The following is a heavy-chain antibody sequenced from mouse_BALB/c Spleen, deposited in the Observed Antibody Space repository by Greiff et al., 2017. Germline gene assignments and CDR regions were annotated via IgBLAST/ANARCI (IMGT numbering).Heavy chain of an antibody. CDR2: ISSGGST. D-gene: IGHD2-4*01. Sequence: EVKLVESGGGLVKPGGSLKLSCAASGFTFSSYAMSWVRQTPEKRLEWVASISSGGSTYYPDSVKGRFTISRDNARNILYLQMSSLRSEDTAMYYCARGGITGAMDYWGQGTSVTVSS. J-gene: IGHJ4*01. CDR1: GFTFSSYA. V-gene: IGHV5-6-5*01. CDR3: ARGGITGAMDY.